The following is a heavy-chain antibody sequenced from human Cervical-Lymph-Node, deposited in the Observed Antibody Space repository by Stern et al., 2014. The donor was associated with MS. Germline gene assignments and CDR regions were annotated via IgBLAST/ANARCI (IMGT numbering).Heavy chain of an antibody. CDR1: GFSINTFAVG. Sequence: QITLKESGPTLVKPTQPLTLTCTFSGFSINTFAVGVGWVRQPPGKALEWLALLYYDDDKRYSPSLKSRLTITKDPSKNQVVLTMTNMDPVDTATYYCAHYGSSAVRRPHAFDVWGQGIVVTVSS. J-gene: IGHJ3*01. D-gene: IGHD3-10*01. V-gene: IGHV2-5*02. CDR2: LYYDDDK. CDR3: AHYGSSAVRRPHAFDV.